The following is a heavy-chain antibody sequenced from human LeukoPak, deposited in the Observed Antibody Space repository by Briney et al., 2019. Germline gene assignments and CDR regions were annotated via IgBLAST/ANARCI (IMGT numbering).Heavy chain of an antibody. D-gene: IGHD1-14*01. CDR2: VHHSGTT. V-gene: IGHV4-38-2*02. Sequence: SESLSLTCNVSGYSLNRGYYWGWIRQPPGKRLEWIGSVHHSGTTYYNPSLRSRVTISVDKSKNQISLEVTSVTAEDTAVYYCARDKPGLGGTATVDYWGQGTLVTVSS. J-gene: IGHJ4*02. CDR3: ARDKPGLGGTATVDY. CDR1: GYSLNRGYY.